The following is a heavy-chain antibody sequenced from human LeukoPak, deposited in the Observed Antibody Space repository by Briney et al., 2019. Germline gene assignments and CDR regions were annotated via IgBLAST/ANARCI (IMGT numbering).Heavy chain of an antibody. CDR2: FDPEDGET. CDR3: ASGYSSSWPLFDY. J-gene: IGHJ4*02. V-gene: IGHV1-24*01. D-gene: IGHD6-13*01. CDR1: GYTLIELS. Sequence: ASVKVSCKVSGYTLIELSMHWVRQAPGKGLEWMGGFDPEDGETIYAQKFQGRVTMTEDTSTDTAYMELSSLRSEDTAVYYCASGYSSSWPLFDYWGQGTLVTVSS.